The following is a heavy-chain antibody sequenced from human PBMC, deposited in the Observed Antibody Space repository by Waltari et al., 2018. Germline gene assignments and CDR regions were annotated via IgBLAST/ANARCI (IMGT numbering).Heavy chain of an antibody. D-gene: IGHD6-25*01. CDR1: GFTFSNYW. Sequence: QLVESGGGLVQPGGSLRLSCAASGFTFSNYWMHWVRQARGKGLVSFAHINLGGTLTNYPDSVKGRFTISGDNAKNTLFLQMNSLRAEDTAVYYFVLYSSEFLGDCWGQGTLVTVSS. J-gene: IGHJ4*02. CDR2: INLGGTLT. CDR3: VLYSSEFLGDC. V-gene: IGHV3-74*01.